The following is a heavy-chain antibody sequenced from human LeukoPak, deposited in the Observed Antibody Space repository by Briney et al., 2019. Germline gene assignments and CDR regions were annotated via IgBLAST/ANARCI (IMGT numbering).Heavy chain of an antibody. D-gene: IGHD6-13*01. CDR3: ARVRRYSSRPDAFDI. J-gene: IGHJ3*02. CDR1: GGPIGTYY. Sequence: SETLSLTCAVSGGPIGTYYWSWIRQPLGKGLEWIGYIDYSGSTNYNPSLKSRVTISVDTSKNQFSLKLSSVAAADTAVYYCARVRRYSSRPDAFDIWGQGTMVTVSP. CDR2: IDYSGST. V-gene: IGHV4-59*01.